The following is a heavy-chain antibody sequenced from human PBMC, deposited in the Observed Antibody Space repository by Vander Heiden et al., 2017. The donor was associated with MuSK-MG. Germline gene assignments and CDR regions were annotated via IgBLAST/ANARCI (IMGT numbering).Heavy chain of an antibody. J-gene: IGHJ3*02. Sequence: QVQLQESGPGLVKPSQTLSLTCTVSGGSLSRGDYYWSWIRQPPGKGLEWIGYIYYSGSTYYNPSLKSRVTISVDTSKNQFSLKLSSVTAADTAVNYCARCPMIVVGPDAFDIWGQGTMVTVAS. D-gene: IGHD3-22*01. V-gene: IGHV4-30-4*08. CDR1: GGSLSRGDYY. CDR2: IYYSGST. CDR3: ARCPMIVVGPDAFDI.